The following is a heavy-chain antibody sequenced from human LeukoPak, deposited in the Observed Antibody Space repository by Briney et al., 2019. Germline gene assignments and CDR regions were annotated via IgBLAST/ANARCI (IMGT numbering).Heavy chain of an antibody. CDR2: IIPIFGTA. Sequence: GASVKVSCKASGGTFSSYAISWVRQAPGQGLEWMGGIIPIFGTANYAQKFQGRVTITTDESTSTAYMELSSLRSEDTAVYYCARVPPAAIRNWYFDLWGRGTLVTVSS. J-gene: IGHJ2*01. D-gene: IGHD2-2*01. CDR1: GGTFSSYA. CDR3: ARVPPAAIRNWYFDL. V-gene: IGHV1-69*05.